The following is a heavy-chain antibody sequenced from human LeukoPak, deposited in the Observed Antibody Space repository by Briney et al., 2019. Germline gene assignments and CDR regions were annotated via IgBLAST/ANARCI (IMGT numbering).Heavy chain of an antibody. CDR1: GYTFTGYY. Sequence: GASVKVSCKASGYTFTGYYMHWVRQAPGQGLEWMGWINPNSGGTNYAQKFQGRVTMTRDTSISTAYMELSRLRPDDTAVYYCAREYSSSWPSYYYGMDVWGQGTTVTVSS. CDR3: AREYSSSWPSYYYGMDV. V-gene: IGHV1-2*02. D-gene: IGHD6-13*01. J-gene: IGHJ6*02. CDR2: INPNSGGT.